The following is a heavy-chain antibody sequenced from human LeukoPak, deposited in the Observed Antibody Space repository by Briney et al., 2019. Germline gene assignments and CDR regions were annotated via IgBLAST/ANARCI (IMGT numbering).Heavy chain of an antibody. V-gene: IGHV3-30*04. CDR2: ISYDGNSQ. CDR1: GLTFRTST. J-gene: IGHJ3*02. CDR3: ATRLAVDAFDI. Sequence: GGSLRLSCGASGLTFRTSTMHWVRQAPGKGLEWVAAISYDGNSQYYADSVKGRFHIYRDNLKSAQYLQMNSLRGEDTALYHCATRLAVDAFDIWGQGAMVTVSS. D-gene: IGHD3-9*01.